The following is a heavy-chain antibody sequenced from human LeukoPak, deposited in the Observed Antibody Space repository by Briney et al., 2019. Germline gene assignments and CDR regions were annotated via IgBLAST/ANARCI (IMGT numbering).Heavy chain of an antibody. CDR3: AKATGYLL. CDR1: GFTFSSYW. CDR2: IKQDGNEK. V-gene: IGHV3-7*03. D-gene: IGHD1-14*01. J-gene: IGHJ4*02. Sequence: GALRLSCAASGFTFSSYWMSWVRQPPGKGLEWVANIKQDGNEKYYMDSVKGRFTISRDNAKNSLYLQMNSLRAEDTAVYYCAKATGYLLWGQGTLVIVSS.